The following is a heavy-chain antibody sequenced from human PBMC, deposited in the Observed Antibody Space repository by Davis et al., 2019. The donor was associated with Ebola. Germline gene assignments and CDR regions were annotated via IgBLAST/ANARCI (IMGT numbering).Heavy chain of an antibody. D-gene: IGHD3-3*01. CDR3: ARDLSPNYDFWSGNFGY. V-gene: IGHV1-2*02. J-gene: IGHJ4*02. Sequence: ASVKVSCKASGYTFTGYYMHWVQQAPGQGLEWMGWINPNSGGTNYAQKFQGRVTMTRDTSISTAYMELSRLRSDDTAVYYCARDLSPNYDFWSGNFGYWGQGTLVTVSS. CDR1: GYTFTGYY. CDR2: INPNSGGT.